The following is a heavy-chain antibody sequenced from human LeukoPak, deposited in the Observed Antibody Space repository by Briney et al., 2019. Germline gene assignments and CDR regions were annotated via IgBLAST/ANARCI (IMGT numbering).Heavy chain of an antibody. Sequence: QPGGSLRLSCAASGFTFSSYEMSWVRQAPGKGLEWVSSITHSGGSTFYADSVKGRFTISRDNSKNTLFLQMNSLRAEDTAVYYCAKGGARPTGYYYYMDVWGKGTTVTVSS. CDR1: GFTFSSYE. CDR2: ITHSGGST. CDR3: AKGGARPTGYYYYMDV. V-gene: IGHV3-23*01. J-gene: IGHJ6*03.